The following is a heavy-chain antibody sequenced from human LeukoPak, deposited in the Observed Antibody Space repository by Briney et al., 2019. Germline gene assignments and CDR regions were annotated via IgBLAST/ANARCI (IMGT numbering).Heavy chain of an antibody. V-gene: IGHV3-23*01. J-gene: IGHJ6*03. CDR1: GFTFSSYG. Sequence: PGGSLRLSCAASGFTFSSYGMSWVRQAPGKGLEWVSAISGSGGSTYYADSVKGRFTISRDNSKNTLYLQMNSLRAEDTAVYYCAKERRYYGSGSSPGYYYYYMDVWGKGTTVTISS. CDR2: ISGSGGST. D-gene: IGHD3-10*01. CDR3: AKERRYYGSGSSPGYYYYYMDV.